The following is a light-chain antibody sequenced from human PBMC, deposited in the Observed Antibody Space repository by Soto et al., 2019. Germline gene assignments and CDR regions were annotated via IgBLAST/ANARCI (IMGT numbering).Light chain of an antibody. CDR1: SSNIGSKT. Sequence: QSVLTQPPSASGTPGQRVTISCSGSSSNIGSKTVTWYQQLPGTAPKLLIYRNNQRPSGVPDRFSGSKSGTSASLAISGLQSEGEADYYCAAWDDSVNGFVFGTGTKVTVL. CDR3: AAWDDSVNGFV. J-gene: IGLJ1*01. CDR2: RNN. V-gene: IGLV1-44*01.